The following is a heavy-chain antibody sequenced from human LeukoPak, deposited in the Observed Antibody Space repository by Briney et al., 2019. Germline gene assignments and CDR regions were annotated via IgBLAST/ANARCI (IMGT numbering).Heavy chain of an antibody. V-gene: IGHV4-31*03. CDR3: ARFEGSGYAHNWFDP. CDR1: GGSISSGGYY. J-gene: IGHJ5*02. D-gene: IGHD5-12*01. CDR2: IYYSGST. Sequence: PSETLSLTCTVSGGSISSGGYYWSWIRQHPGKGLEWIGYIYYSGSTYYNPSLESRVTISVDTSKNQFSLKLSSVTAADTAVYYCARFEGSGYAHNWFDPWGQGTLVTVSS.